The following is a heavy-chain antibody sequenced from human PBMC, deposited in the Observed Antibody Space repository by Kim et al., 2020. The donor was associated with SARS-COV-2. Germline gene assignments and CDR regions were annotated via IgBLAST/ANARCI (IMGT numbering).Heavy chain of an antibody. D-gene: IGHD6-13*01. V-gene: IGHV1-46*01. CDR2: INPSGGIT. CDR1: GYTFTSYY. CDR3: ARDGSDSSRTWHFDY. Sequence: ASVKVSCKASGYTFTSYYMHWVRQAPGQGREWMGIINPSGGITSYAQKFQGRVTMTRDTSTSTVYMELNSLRSEDTAVYYCARDGSDSSRTWHFDYWGQGTLVTVSS. J-gene: IGHJ4*02.